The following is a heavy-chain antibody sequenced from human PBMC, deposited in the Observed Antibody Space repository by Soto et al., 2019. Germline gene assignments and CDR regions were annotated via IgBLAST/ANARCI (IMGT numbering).Heavy chain of an antibody. V-gene: IGHV1-69*02. D-gene: IGHD5-12*01. J-gene: IGHJ4*02. CDR3: ASYTGAEWLQYDY. Sequence: SVKVSCKACGGTFSSYTISCVRQAPGQGLEWMGRIIPILGIANYAQKFQGRVTITADKSTSTAYMELSSLRSEDTAVYYCASYTGAEWLQYDYWGQGTLVTVSS. CDR2: IIPILGIA. CDR1: GGTFSSYT.